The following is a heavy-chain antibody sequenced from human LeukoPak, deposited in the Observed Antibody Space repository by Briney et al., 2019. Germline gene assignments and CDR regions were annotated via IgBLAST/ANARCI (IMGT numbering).Heavy chain of an antibody. J-gene: IGHJ4*02. D-gene: IGHD3-22*01. CDR3: ARERYDSSRQYHFDY. V-gene: IGHV1-46*01. CDR2: INPSGGST. CDR1: GYTFTSYF. Sequence: GASVKVSCKASGYTFTSYFMHWVRQAPGQGLDWMGIINPSGGSTSYAQKFQGRVTMTRDTSTSTVYMELSSLRSEDTAVYYCARERYDSSRQYHFDYWGQGTLVTVSS.